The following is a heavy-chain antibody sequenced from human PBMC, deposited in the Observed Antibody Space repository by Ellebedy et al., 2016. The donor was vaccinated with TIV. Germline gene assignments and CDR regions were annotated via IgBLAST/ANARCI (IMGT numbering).Heavy chain of an antibody. CDR3: AKDLTGDPLNFLDY. CDR1: GFTFSTYA. J-gene: IGHJ4*02. CDR2: ISGSGGST. Sequence: GESLKISXAASGFTFSTYAMSCVRQAPGKGLEWVSAISGSGGSTYYADSVKGRFTISRDNSKNTLYLQMNSLRAEDTAVYYCAKDLTGDPLNFLDYWGQGTLITVSS. V-gene: IGHV3-23*01. D-gene: IGHD7-27*01.